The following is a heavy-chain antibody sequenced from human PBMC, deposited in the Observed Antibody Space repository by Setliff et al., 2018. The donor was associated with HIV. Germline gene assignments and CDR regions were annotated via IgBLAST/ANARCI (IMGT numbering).Heavy chain of an antibody. CDR2: ISAYNGNT. CDR1: GYTFTSYG. Sequence: ASVKVSCKASGYTFTSYGISWVRQAPGQGLEWMGWISAYNGNTNYAQKLQGRVTMTRDTSISTAYMDLSRLRSDDTAVYYCARQQLGWSYSRNYYDHYYMDVWGKGTTVTVSS. V-gene: IGHV1-18*01. J-gene: IGHJ6*03. CDR3: ARQQLGWSYSRNYYDHYYMDV. D-gene: IGHD1-26*01.